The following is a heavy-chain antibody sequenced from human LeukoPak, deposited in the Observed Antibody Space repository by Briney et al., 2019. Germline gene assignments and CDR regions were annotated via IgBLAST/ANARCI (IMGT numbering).Heavy chain of an antibody. Sequence: SETLSLTCTVSGYSISNGYYWGWIRQPPGKGLEWVASISHRASTYYNPSLRSRITISLDRPKQKFSLKLTSVTAADTAVYFCARGAEYYAIWRGYAGYSDYWGQGISVTVSS. V-gene: IGHV4-38-2*02. J-gene: IGHJ4*02. CDR3: ARGAEYYAIWRGYAGYSDY. CDR2: ISHRAST. D-gene: IGHD3-3*01. CDR1: GYSISNGYY.